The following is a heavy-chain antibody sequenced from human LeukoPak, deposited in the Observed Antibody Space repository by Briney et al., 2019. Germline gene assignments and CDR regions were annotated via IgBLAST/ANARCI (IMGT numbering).Heavy chain of an antibody. CDR2: IAHDGSNK. J-gene: IGHJ4*02. V-gene: IGHV3-30*04. CDR1: GFTSSSHG. CDR3: ARDYSGKYTFDY. Sequence: GGSLRLSCTASGFTSSSHGIHWVRQAPGKGLEWVAVIAHDGSNKDYADSVKGRFTISRDNSKDTLYLQMNSLRDEDTAVYYCARDYSGKYTFDYWGQGTLVTVSS. D-gene: IGHD1-26*01.